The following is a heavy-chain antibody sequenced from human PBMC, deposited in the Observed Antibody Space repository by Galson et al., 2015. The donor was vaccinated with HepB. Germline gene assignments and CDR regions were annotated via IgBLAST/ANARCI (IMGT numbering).Heavy chain of an antibody. CDR2: ISGSGGST. CDR3: TTIAAAGTY. Sequence: SLRLSCAASGFTFSSYAMSWVRQAPGKGLEWVSAISGSGGSTYYADSVKGRFTISRDDSKNTLYLQMNSLKTEDTAVYYGTTIAAAGTYWGQGTLVTVSS. CDR1: GFTFSSYA. V-gene: IGHV3-23*01. D-gene: IGHD6-13*01. J-gene: IGHJ4*02.